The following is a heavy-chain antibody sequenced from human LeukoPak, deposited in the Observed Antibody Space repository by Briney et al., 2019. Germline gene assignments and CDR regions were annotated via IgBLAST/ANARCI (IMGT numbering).Heavy chain of an antibody. V-gene: IGHV3-21*01. Sequence: GGSLRLSCAASGFTFSNYSMNWVRQAPGKGLEWVSSISSSSSYIYHADSVKGRFTISRDNAKNSLYLQMNSLRAEDTAVYYCARDSGSPNYYFDYWGQGTLVTVSS. CDR2: ISSSSSYI. J-gene: IGHJ4*02. CDR3: ARDSGSPNYYFDY. D-gene: IGHD1-26*01. CDR1: GFTFSNYS.